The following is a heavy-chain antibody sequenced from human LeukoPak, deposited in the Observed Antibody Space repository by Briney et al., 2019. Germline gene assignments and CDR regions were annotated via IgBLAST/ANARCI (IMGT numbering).Heavy chain of an antibody. CDR3: AKDEGVTIGRNYFDY. Sequence: GGSLRLSCAASGFTFSSYGMHWVRQAPGKGLEWVAVISYDGSNKYYADSVKGRFTISRDNSKNTLYLQMNSLRAEDTAVYYCAKDEGVTIGRNYFDYWGQGTLVTVSS. CDR2: ISYDGSNK. CDR1: GFTFSSYG. D-gene: IGHD2-15*01. J-gene: IGHJ4*02. V-gene: IGHV3-30*18.